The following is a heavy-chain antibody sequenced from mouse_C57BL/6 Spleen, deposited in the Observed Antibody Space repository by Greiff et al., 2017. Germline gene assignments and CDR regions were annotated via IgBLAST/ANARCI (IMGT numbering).Heavy chain of an antibody. D-gene: IGHD1-2*01. CDR3: ARDRLIDY. J-gene: IGHJ2*01. Sequence: EVQLVESGGGLVKPGGSLKLSCAASGFTFSSYAMSWVRQTPEKRLEWVATISDGGSYTYYPDNVKGRFTISRDNAKNNLYLQMSHLKSEDTAMYYCARDRLIDYGGQGTTLTVSS. CDR1: GFTFSSYA. V-gene: IGHV5-4*01. CDR2: ISDGGSYT.